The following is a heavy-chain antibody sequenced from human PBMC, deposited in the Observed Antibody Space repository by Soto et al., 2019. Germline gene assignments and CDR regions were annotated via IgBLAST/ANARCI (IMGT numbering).Heavy chain of an antibody. CDR1: GDSFTSYW. V-gene: IGHV5-10-1*01. Sequence: VESLKISCSGSGDSFTSYWISWVRQMPWKGLEWMGRIDPSDSYTNYSPSFQGHVTISADKSISTAYLQWSSLKASDTAMYYCARHPPEVAADVWGQGTTVTVSS. CDR2: IDPSDSYT. J-gene: IGHJ6*02. CDR3: ARHPPEVAADV. D-gene: IGHD6-13*01.